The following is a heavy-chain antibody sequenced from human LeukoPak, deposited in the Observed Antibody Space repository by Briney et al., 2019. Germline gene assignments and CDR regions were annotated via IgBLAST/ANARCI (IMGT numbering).Heavy chain of an antibody. CDR2: INSDGSST. Sequence: GGSLRLSCAASGFTFSSYWMHWVRQAPGKGLVWVSRINSDGSSTSYADSVKGRFTISRDNAKNTLYLQMNSLRAEDTAVYYCARGSARSAWYGVYWGQGTLVTVSS. J-gene: IGHJ4*02. CDR1: GFTFSSYW. V-gene: IGHV3-74*01. CDR3: ARGSARSAWYGVY. D-gene: IGHD3-10*01.